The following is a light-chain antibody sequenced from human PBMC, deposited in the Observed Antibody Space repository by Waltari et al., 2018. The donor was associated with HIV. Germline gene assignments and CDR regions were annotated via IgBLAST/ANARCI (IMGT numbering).Light chain of an antibody. Sequence: EIELTQSPGTLPLSPGERANLACRASQSVSSSYLAWYQQKPGQAPRLLIDGASSRATGIPDRFSGSVSVTDFTLTISRLEPEDFAVYYCQQYGSSPSITFGPGTRLEIK. V-gene: IGKV3-20*01. CDR1: QSVSSSY. J-gene: IGKJ5*01. CDR2: GAS. CDR3: QQYGSSPSIT.